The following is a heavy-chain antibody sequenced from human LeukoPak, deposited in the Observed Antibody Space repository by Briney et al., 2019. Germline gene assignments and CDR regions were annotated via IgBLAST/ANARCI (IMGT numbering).Heavy chain of an antibody. D-gene: IGHD3-3*01. J-gene: IGHJ4*02. CDR2: INPNSGGT. Sequence: ASVKVSCKASGYTFTGYYMHWVRQAPGQGLEWMGWINPNSGGTNYAQKFQGRVTMTRDTSISTAYMELSRLRSDDTAVCYCARGGEGVLRFLEWLLSTLDYWGQGTLVTVSS. CDR1: GYTFTGYY. CDR3: ARGGEGVLRFLEWLLSTLDY. V-gene: IGHV1-2*02.